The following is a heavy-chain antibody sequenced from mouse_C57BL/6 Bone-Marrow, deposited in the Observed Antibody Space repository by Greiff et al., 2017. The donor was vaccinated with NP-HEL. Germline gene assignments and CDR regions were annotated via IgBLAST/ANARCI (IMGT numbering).Heavy chain of an antibody. CDR1: GFTFSSYG. Sequence: EVQLVESGGDLVKPGGSLKLSCAASGFTFSSYGMSWVRQTPDKRLEWVATISSGGSYTYYPDSVKGRFTISRDNAKNTLYLQMSSLKSEDTAMYYCARHKTGTLWDAMDYWGQGTSVTVSS. V-gene: IGHV5-6*01. CDR3: ARHKTGTLWDAMDY. CDR2: ISSGGSYT. J-gene: IGHJ4*01. D-gene: IGHD4-1*01.